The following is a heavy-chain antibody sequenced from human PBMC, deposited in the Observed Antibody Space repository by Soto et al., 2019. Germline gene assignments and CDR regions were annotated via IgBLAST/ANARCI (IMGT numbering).Heavy chain of an antibody. CDR3: ARDRRFLGWLLFPDAFDI. J-gene: IGHJ3*02. V-gene: IGHV1-18*01. D-gene: IGHD3-3*01. CDR1: CYTFTSYG. CDR2: ISAYNGNT. Sequence: ASVKVSCKASCYTFTSYGISWVRQAPGQGLEWMGWISAYNGNTNYAQKLQGRVTMTTDTSTSTAYMELRSLRSDDTAVSYCARDRRFLGWLLFPDAFDIWGQGTMVIVSS.